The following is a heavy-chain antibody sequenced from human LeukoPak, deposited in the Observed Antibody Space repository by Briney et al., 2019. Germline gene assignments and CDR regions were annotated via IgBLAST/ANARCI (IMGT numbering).Heavy chain of an antibody. J-gene: IGHJ6*03. V-gene: IGHV4-39*01. CDR3: ARLLTVSSSWYRPDSYMDV. CDR2: IYYSGST. CDR1: GGSISSSSYY. Sequence: SETLSLTCTVSGGSISSSSYYWGWIRQPPGKGLEWIGSIYYSGSTYYNPSLKSRVTISVDTSKNQFSLKLSSVTAADTAVYYCARLLTVSSSWYRPDSYMDVWGKGTTVTVSS. D-gene: IGHD6-13*01.